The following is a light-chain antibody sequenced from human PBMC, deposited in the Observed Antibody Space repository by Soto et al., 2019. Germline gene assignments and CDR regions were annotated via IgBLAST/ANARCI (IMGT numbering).Light chain of an antibody. CDR2: CAS. J-gene: IGKJ4*01. CDR3: QQYDSSPVA. CDR1: QSVSSSF. V-gene: IGKV3-20*01. Sequence: EIVLTQSPGTLSLSPGERATLSCRASQSVSSSFIARYQQKPGQAPRLLIDCASSRATGIPDRFSGSGSGTDFTLTISRLEPEDFSVYYCQQYDSSPVAFGGGTKVEIK.